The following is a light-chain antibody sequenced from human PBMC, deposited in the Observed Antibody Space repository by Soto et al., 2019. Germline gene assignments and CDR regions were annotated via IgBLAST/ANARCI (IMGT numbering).Light chain of an antibody. CDR3: ISYTTSSTRV. CDR2: EVT. CDR1: STDVGGYNY. V-gene: IGLV2-14*01. J-gene: IGLJ1*01. Sequence: QSVLTQPASVSGSPGQSITISCTGTSTDVGGYNYVSWYQQHPGKAPKLIIYEVTKRPSGVSDRFSGSKSGNTASLTISGLQAEDEADYYCISYTTSSTRVFGTGTQLTVL.